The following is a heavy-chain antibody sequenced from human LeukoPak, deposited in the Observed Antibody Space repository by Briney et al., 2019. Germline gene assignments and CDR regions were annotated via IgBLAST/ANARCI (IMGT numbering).Heavy chain of an antibody. D-gene: IGHD6-6*01. CDR2: INHSGST. CDR3: ASGRAARSYYYYMDV. J-gene: IGHJ6*03. CDR1: GGSFSGYY. Sequence: SETLSLTCAVYGGSFSGYYWSWIRQPPGKGPEWIGEINHSGSTNYNPSLKSRVTISVDTSKNQFSLKLSSVTAADTAVYYCASGRAARSYYYYMDVWGKGTTVTVSS. V-gene: IGHV4-34*01.